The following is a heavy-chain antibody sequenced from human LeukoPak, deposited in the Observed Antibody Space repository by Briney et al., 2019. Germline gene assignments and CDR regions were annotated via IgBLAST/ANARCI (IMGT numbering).Heavy chain of an antibody. Sequence: GGSLRLSCAASGFTFSSYGMHWVRQAPGKGLEWVSSITGSGGSTYIADSVKGRFTISRDTSKNTLYLQMNSLRAEDTAVYFCAKVAYNWISYGPFDYWGQGALVTVSS. CDR2: ITGSGGST. D-gene: IGHD1-20*01. J-gene: IGHJ4*02. CDR1: GFTFSSYG. V-gene: IGHV3-23*01. CDR3: AKVAYNWISYGPFDY.